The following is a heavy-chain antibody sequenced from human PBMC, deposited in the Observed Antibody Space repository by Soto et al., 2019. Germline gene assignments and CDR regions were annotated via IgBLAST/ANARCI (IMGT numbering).Heavy chain of an antibody. CDR3: ARVAEPVSSGPHRSMGYDYGMDV. CDR2: IIPIFGTA. V-gene: IGHV1-69*12. J-gene: IGHJ6*02. D-gene: IGHD1-1*01. Sequence: QVQLVQSGAEVKKPGSSVKVSCKASGGTFSSYAISWVRQAPGQGLEWMGGIIPIFGTANYAQKFQGRVTINANESTSTASMELSSVRSEDTAVYYCARVAEPVSSGPHRSMGYDYGMDVWGQGTTVTVSS. CDR1: GGTFSSYA.